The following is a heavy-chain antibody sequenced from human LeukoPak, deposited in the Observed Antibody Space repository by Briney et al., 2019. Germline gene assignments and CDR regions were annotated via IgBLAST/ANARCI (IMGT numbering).Heavy chain of an antibody. CDR3: ARPIVVVPAALGFDY. J-gene: IGHJ4*02. V-gene: IGHV1-18*01. Sequence: ASVKVTCKGSGYTFTSYGISWVRQAPGQGLEWMGWISAYNGNTNYAQKLQGRVTMTIDTSTSTAYMELRSVRSDDTAVYYCARPIVVVPAALGFDYWGQGTLVTVSS. CDR2: ISAYNGNT. CDR1: GYTFTSYG. D-gene: IGHD2-2*01.